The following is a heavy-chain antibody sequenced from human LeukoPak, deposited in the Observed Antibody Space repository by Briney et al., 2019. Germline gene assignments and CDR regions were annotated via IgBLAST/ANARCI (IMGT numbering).Heavy chain of an antibody. CDR1: GYTFTGYY. D-gene: IGHD1-26*01. J-gene: IGHJ4*02. Sequence: ASVKVSCKASGYTFTGYYMHWVRQAPGQGLEWMGWINPNSGGTNYAQKFQGRVTMTRDTSISTAYMKLSRLTSDDTAVYYCARDLFSGSYHPFDYWGQGTLVTVSS. CDR3: ARDLFSGSYHPFDY. CDR2: INPNSGGT. V-gene: IGHV1-2*02.